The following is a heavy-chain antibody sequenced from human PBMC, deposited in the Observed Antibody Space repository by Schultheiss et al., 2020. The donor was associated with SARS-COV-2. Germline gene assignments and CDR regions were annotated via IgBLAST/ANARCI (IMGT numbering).Heavy chain of an antibody. D-gene: IGHD6-6*01. CDR3: ARANLEYSGSSGWFDA. CDR1: GYTFTGYY. J-gene: IGHJ5*02. CDR2: INPNSGGT. Sequence: ASVKVSCKASGYTFTGYYMHWVRQAPGQGLEWMGRINPNSGGTSYAQKFQGRVTMTRDTSISTAYMELSRLTSDDTAVYYCARANLEYSGSSGWFDAWGQGTLVTVAS. V-gene: IGHV1-2*06.